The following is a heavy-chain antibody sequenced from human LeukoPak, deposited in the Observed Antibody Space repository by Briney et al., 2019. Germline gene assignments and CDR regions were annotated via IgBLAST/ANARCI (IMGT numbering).Heavy chain of an antibody. J-gene: IGHJ4*02. D-gene: IGHD5-24*01. Sequence: SETLSLTCTVSGGSISSSSYYWGWIRQPPGKGLEWIGNIYYSGSTYYNPSLESRVTMSLDTSKNQFSLKLSSVTAADTAVYYCARGNGYNFDYWGQGTLVTVSS. V-gene: IGHV4-39*07. CDR1: GGSISSSSYY. CDR3: ARGNGYNFDY. CDR2: IYYSGST.